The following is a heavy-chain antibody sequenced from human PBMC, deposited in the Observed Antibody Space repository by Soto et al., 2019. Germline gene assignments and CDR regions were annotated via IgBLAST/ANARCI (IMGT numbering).Heavy chain of an antibody. D-gene: IGHD4-17*01. CDR1: GVTFSSYG. V-gene: IGHV3-30*18. J-gene: IGHJ5*02. CDR2: ISYDGSNK. Sequence: GGSLRLSCAASGVTFSSYGMHWVRQAPGKGLEWVAVISYDGSNKYYADSVKGRFTISRDNSKNTLYLQMNSLRAEGTAVYYCAKEGRTTVTTPWGQGTLVTVSS. CDR3: AKEGRTTVTTP.